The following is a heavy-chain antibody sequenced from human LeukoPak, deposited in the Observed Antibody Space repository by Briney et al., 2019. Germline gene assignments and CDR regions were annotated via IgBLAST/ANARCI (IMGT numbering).Heavy chain of an antibody. J-gene: IGHJ4*02. D-gene: IGHD4-17*01. CDR3: ASLGGGSTVTTYLNY. CDR1: RGTFSSYA. CDR2: IIPIFGTA. V-gene: IGHV1-69*13. Sequence: ASVKVSCKASRGTFSSYAINWVRQAPGQGLEWMGGIIPIFGTANYAQKIQGRVTITADESTSTAYMELSSLRSEDTAVYYCASLGGGSTVTTYLNYWGQGTLVTVSS.